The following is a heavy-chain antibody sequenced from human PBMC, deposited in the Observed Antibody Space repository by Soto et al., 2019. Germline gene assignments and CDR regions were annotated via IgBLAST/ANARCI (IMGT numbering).Heavy chain of an antibody. CDR2: ISGSGGST. V-gene: IGHV3-23*01. CDR3: AKPPNYGDGVANHYYYYYVMNV. CDR1: GFTFSSYA. J-gene: IGHJ6*02. D-gene: IGHD4-17*01. Sequence: GGSLRLSCAASGFTFSSYAMSWVRQAPGKGLEWVSSISGSGGSTSYPASVKGRFTISRDNSRNTLYLQMNSLRAEDTAVYYWAKPPNYGDGVANHYYYYYVMNVWGRGTTVTVSS.